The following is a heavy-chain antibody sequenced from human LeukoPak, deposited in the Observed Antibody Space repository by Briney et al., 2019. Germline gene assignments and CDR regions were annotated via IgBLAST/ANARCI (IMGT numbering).Heavy chain of an antibody. V-gene: IGHV1-2*02. CDR2: INPNSGGT. Sequence: ASVKVSCKASGYTFTGYYMHWVRQAPGQGLEWMGWINPNSGGTNYAQKFQGRVTMTRDTSISTAYMELSRLRSDDTAVYYCARGAYGSGRYSPFDFDYWGQGTLVTVSS. J-gene: IGHJ4*02. D-gene: IGHD3-10*01. CDR3: ARGAYGSGRYSPFDFDY. CDR1: GYTFTGYY.